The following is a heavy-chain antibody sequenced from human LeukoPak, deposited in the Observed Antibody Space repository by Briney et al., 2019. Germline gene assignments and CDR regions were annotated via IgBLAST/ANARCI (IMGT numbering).Heavy chain of an antibody. CDR2: ISAYNGNT. CDR3: ARVPYYDSSGYSGRMFFDY. Sequence: ASVKVSCKASGYTFTSYGISWVRQAPGQGLEWMGWISAYNGNTNYAQKLQGRVTMTTDTSTSTAYMELRSLRSDDTAVYYCARVPYYDSSGYSGRMFFDYWGQGTLVTVSS. CDR1: GYTFTSYG. D-gene: IGHD3-22*01. J-gene: IGHJ4*02. V-gene: IGHV1-18*01.